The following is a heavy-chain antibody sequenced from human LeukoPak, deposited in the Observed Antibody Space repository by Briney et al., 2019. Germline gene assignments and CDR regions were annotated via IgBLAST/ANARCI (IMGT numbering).Heavy chain of an antibody. CDR2: FDPEDGET. CDR1: GYTLTELS. CDR3: ATEIGGYSYGSDAFDS. J-gene: IGHJ3*02. V-gene: IGHV1-24*01. Sequence: ASVKVSCKVSGYTLTELSMHWVRQAPGKGIEWMGGFDPEDGETIYAQKFQGRVTMTEDTSTDTAYMELSSLRSEDTAVYYCATEIGGYSYGSDAFDSWGQGTMVTVSS. D-gene: IGHD5-18*01.